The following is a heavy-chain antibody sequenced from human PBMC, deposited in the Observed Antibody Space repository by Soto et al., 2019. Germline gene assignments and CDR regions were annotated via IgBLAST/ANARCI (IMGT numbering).Heavy chain of an antibody. D-gene: IGHD5-12*01. J-gene: IGHJ4*02. CDR1: GFTVSNNY. Sequence: GGSLRLSCAASGFTVSNNYMSWVRQAPGKGLEYVSAISSNGGSTYYADSVKGRFTISRDNSKNTLYLQMSSLRAEDTAVYYCVKGATPRRDGYNYVYWGQGTLVTVSS. CDR2: ISSNGGST. CDR3: VKGATPRRDGYNYVY. V-gene: IGHV3-64D*06.